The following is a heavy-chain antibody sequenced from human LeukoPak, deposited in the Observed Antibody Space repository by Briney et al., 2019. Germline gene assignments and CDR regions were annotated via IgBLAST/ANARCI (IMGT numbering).Heavy chain of an antibody. CDR3: AREPHGGYVRLPNFDY. CDR1: GFTFSSYS. D-gene: IGHD5-12*01. J-gene: IGHJ4*02. Sequence: PGGSLRLSCAASGFTFSSYSMNWVRQAPGKGLEWVSYISSSGSTIYYADSVKGRFTISRDNAKNSLYLQMNSLRAEDTAVYYCAREPHGGYVRLPNFDYWGQGTLVTVSS. CDR2: ISSSGSTI. V-gene: IGHV3-48*04.